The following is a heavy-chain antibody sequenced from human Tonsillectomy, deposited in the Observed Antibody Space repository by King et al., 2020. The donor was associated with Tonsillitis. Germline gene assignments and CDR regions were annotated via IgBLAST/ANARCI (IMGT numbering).Heavy chain of an antibody. Sequence: VQLVESGGGLVQPGGSLRLSCAASGFTFSSYAMNWVRQAPGKGLEWVSSISESGDTTDYADSVKGRFTISRDNSRNTLFLQMNSLRAEDTAMYYCAKQYLDAAWGQGTLVTVSS. D-gene: IGHD4-11*01. J-gene: IGHJ4*02. CDR1: GFTFSSYA. CDR3: AKQYLDAA. CDR2: ISESGDTT. V-gene: IGHV3-23*04.